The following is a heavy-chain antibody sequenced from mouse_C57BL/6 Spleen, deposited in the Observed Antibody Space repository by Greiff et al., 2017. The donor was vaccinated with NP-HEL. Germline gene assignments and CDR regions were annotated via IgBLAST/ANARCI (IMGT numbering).Heavy chain of an antibody. J-gene: IGHJ2*01. CDR3: ARSRNYEYYFDY. CDR1: GYAFSSSW. V-gene: IGHV1-82*01. Sequence: VQLVESGPELVKPGASVKISCKASGYAFSSSWMNWVKQRPGKGLEWIGRIYPGDGDTNYNGKFKGKATLTADKSSSTAYMQLSSLTSEDSAVYFCARSRNYEYYFDYWGQGTTLTVSS. D-gene: IGHD1-1*01. CDR2: IYPGDGDT.